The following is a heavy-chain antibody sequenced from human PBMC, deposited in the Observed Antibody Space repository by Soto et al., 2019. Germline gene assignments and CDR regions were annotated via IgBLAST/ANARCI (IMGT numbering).Heavy chain of an antibody. D-gene: IGHD3-16*02. CDR2: IKQDGSEK. Sequence: GGSLRLSCAVSGFTFSSYWMSWVRQAPGKGLEWVANIKQDGSEKYYVDSVKGRFTISRDNAKNSLYLQMNSLRAEDTAVYYCASHDYVWGSYRSRPFDYWGQGTLVTVSS. CDR1: GFTFSSYW. CDR3: ASHDYVWGSYRSRPFDY. V-gene: IGHV3-7*03. J-gene: IGHJ4*02.